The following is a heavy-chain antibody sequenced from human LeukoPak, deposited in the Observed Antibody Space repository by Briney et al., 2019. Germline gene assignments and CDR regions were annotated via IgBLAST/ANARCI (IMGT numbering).Heavy chain of an antibody. CDR2: ISYDGSNK. J-gene: IGHJ4*02. Sequence: PGGSLGLSCAASGFTFSSYGMHWVRQAPGKGLEWVAVISYDGSNKYYADSVKGRFTISRDNSKNTLYLQVNSLRAEDTAVYYCATTVDWRGDYWGQGTLVTVSS. CDR1: GFTFSSYG. V-gene: IGHV3-30*03. CDR3: ATTVDWRGDY. D-gene: IGHD3-9*01.